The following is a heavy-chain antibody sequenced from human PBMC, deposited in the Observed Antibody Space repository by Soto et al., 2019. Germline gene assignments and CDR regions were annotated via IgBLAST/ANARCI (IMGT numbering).Heavy chain of an antibody. Sequence: SETLSLTCTVSGGSISSYYWSWIRQPPGKGLEWIGYIYYSGSTNYNPSLKSRVTISVDTSENQFSLKLSSVTAADTAVYYCARDYSAFDFWSGFYGMDVWGQGTTVTVSS. CDR1: GGSISSYY. V-gene: IGHV4-59*01. CDR2: IYYSGST. J-gene: IGHJ6*02. CDR3: ARDYSAFDFWSGFYGMDV. D-gene: IGHD3-3*01.